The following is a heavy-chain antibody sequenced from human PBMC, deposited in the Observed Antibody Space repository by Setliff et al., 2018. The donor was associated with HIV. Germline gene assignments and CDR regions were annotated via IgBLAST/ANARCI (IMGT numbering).Heavy chain of an antibody. CDR1: GYTLTELS. CDR3: ARTLYSSFSSFDY. J-gene: IGHJ4*02. Sequence: ASVKVSCKVSGYTLTELSMHWVRQGRGKGLEWMGGFDPEDGETIYAQKFQDRVTMTRDTSISTAYMELSRLRSDDTALYYCARTLYSSFSSFDYWGQGTLVTVSS. D-gene: IGHD6-19*01. V-gene: IGHV1-24*01. CDR2: FDPEDGET.